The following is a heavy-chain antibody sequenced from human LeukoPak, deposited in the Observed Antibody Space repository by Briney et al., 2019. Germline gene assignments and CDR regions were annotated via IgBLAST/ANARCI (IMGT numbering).Heavy chain of an antibody. Sequence: PSETLSFTCTVSGGSISSYYWSWIRQPAGKGLEWIGRIYISGSTNYNPSLKSRVTMSVDTSKNQFSLKLSSVTAADTAVYYCARVAGKGRPINQFDYWGQGTLVTVSS. V-gene: IGHV4-4*07. CDR3: ARVAGKGRPINQFDY. CDR2: IYISGST. D-gene: IGHD1-14*01. CDR1: GGSISSYY. J-gene: IGHJ4*02.